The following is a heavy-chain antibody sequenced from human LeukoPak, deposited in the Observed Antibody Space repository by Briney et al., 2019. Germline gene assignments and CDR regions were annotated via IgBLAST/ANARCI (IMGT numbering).Heavy chain of an antibody. D-gene: IGHD3-22*01. V-gene: IGHV3-23*01. CDR3: AKFEKGRVYSGGYCDL. CDR2: ISDSGSAT. Sequence: PGGSLRVSCAPSVVTFTAYPLSWGREAPGTRVECVSAISDSGSATYYADSVKGRFTISRDNSKNTLYLQMSSLRDEDTAIYYCAKFEKGRVYSGGYCDLWGQGTLVRVST. J-gene: IGHJ4*02. CDR1: VVTFTAYP.